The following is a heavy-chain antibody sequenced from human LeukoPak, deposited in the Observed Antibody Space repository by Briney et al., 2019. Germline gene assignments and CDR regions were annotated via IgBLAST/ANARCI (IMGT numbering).Heavy chain of an antibody. D-gene: IGHD1-26*01. J-gene: IGHJ4*02. CDR3: ARDPASASGSYRSVDY. V-gene: IGHV3-21*01. CDR2: ISSSSSYI. Sequence: GGSLRLSCAASGSTFSSYSMNWVRQAPGKGLEWVSSISSSSSYIYYADSVKGRFTISRDNAKNSLYLQMNSLRAEDTAVYYCARDPASASGSYRSVDYWGQGTLVTVSS. CDR1: GSTFSSYS.